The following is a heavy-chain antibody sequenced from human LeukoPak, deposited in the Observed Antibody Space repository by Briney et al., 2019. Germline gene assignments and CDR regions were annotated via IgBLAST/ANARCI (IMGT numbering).Heavy chain of an antibody. CDR2: ISSSGSTI. Sequence: GGSLRLSCAASGFTFSDYYMSWIRQAPGKGLEWVSYISSSGSTIYHADSVKGRFTISRDNAKNSLYLQMNSLRAEDTAVYYCAREPYGSYDAFDIWGQGTMVTVSS. J-gene: IGHJ3*02. V-gene: IGHV3-11*01. CDR3: AREPYGSYDAFDI. D-gene: IGHD1-26*01. CDR1: GFTFSDYY.